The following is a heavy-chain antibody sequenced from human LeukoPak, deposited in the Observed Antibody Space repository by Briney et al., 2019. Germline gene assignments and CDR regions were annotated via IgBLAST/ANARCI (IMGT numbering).Heavy chain of an antibody. Sequence: QPGGSLRLSCAASGFSFSTYGMSWVRQAPGKGLEWVSAISGTGGSTYYADSVKGRFTISRDNSENTLFLQMNSLRVEDTAVYYCAKDLGLMVRGVTSLLDYWGQGTLVTVSS. CDR3: AKDLGLMVRGVTSLLDY. V-gene: IGHV3-23*01. CDR2: ISGTGGST. CDR1: GFSFSTYG. D-gene: IGHD3-10*01. J-gene: IGHJ4*02.